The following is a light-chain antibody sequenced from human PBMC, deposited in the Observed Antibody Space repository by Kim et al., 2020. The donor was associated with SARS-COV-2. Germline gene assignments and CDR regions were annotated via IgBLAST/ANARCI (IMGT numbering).Light chain of an antibody. CDR3: QQRSSWPIT. Sequence: LSPGERAPLSCRASQSVRSYLAWYQQKSGQAPRLLIYETSNRATGIPARFSGSGSGTDFTLTISSLEPEDFAVYYCQQRSSWPITYGQGTRLEIK. CDR2: ETS. CDR1: QSVRSY. J-gene: IGKJ5*01. V-gene: IGKV3-11*01.